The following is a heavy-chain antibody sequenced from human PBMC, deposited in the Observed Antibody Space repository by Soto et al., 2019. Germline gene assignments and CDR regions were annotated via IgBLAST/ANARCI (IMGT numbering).Heavy chain of an antibody. CDR2: ISGSGGST. J-gene: IGHJ4*02. Sequence: GGSLRLSCAASGFTFSSYAMSWVRQAPGKGLEWVSAISGSGGSTYYADSVKGRFTSSRDNSKNTLYRQMNSLRAEDTAVYYCAKDLLSRALRSVGVPDYWGQGTLVTVSS. D-gene: IGHD3-16*01. CDR1: GFTFSSYA. CDR3: AKDLLSRALRSVGVPDY. V-gene: IGHV3-23*01.